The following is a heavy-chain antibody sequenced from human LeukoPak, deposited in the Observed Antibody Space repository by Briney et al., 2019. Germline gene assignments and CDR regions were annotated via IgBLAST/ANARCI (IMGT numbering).Heavy chain of an antibody. D-gene: IGHD6-6*01. CDR1: GVSISSGDYY. J-gene: IGHJ4*02. CDR3: ARGSWSSSIDY. CDR2: IYYSGST. Sequence: SETLSLTCTVSGVSISSGDYYWSWIRQPPGKGLEYIGYIYYSGSTYYNPSLKSRITISVDTSKNQFSLKLSSVTAADTAVYYCARGSWSSSIDYWGQGTLVTVSS. V-gene: IGHV4-30-4*01.